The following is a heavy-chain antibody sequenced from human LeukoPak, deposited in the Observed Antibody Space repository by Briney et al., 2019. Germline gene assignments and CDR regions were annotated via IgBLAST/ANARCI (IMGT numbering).Heavy chain of an antibody. V-gene: IGHV1-46*01. CDR1: GYTVPSYF. J-gene: IGHJ4*02. CDR2: INPTGGST. CDR3: ARTAARRFDY. D-gene: IGHD6-6*01. Sequence: ASVKVSCKASGYTVPSYFMHWVRQAPGQGFEWMGIINPTGGSTTYAQKFQGRVTMTRDTSTSTVYMELSSLRSDDTAVYYCARTAARRFDYWGQGTLVTVSS.